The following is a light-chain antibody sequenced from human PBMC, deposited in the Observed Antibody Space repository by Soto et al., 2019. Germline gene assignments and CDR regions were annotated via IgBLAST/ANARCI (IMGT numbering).Light chain of an antibody. J-gene: IGKJ4*01. CDR3: QQYYNTQLT. CDR2: GTS. Sequence: EVALTQSPGTLSLSPGERATLFCRASQSVNSNYLAWYQQKPGQAPSLLIYGTSSSAIGIPDRFSGSGSGTDFTLTISRLEPEDFAVYYCQQYYNTQLTFGGGTKVEIK. V-gene: IGKV3-20*01. CDR1: QSVNSNY.